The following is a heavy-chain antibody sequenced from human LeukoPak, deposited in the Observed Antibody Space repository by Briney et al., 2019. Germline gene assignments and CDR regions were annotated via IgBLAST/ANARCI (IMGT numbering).Heavy chain of an antibody. CDR1: GGSISSYY. CDR3: ARHKSSGWYVYVLDY. Sequence: PSETLSLTCTVSGGSISSYYWSWIWQPPGKGLEWIGYIYYSGSTNYNPSLKSRVTISVDTSKNQFSLKLSSVTAADTAVYYCARHKSSGWYVYVLDYWGQGTLVTVSS. V-gene: IGHV4-59*08. J-gene: IGHJ4*02. CDR2: IYYSGST. D-gene: IGHD6-19*01.